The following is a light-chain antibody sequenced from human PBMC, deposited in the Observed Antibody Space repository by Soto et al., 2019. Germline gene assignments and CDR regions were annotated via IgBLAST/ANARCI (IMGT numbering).Light chain of an antibody. J-gene: IGLJ3*02. CDR2: EVR. CDR3: IAYTSSSTWV. Sequence: QSALTQPASVSGSPGQSITISCTGTSSDVGGYNYVSWYQQHPGKVPKLMIYEVRNRPSGVSDRFSGSRSGNTASLTISGLQAEDESDYYCIAYTSSSTWVFGGVNQLTVL. V-gene: IGLV2-14*01. CDR1: SSDVGGYNY.